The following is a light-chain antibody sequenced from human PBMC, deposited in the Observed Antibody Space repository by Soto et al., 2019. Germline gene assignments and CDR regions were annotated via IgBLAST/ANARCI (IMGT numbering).Light chain of an antibody. CDR1: QSVSSY. CDR2: GAS. Sequence: EIVLTQSPATLSLSPGERATLSCRASQSVSSYLAWYPQKPGQAPRLLIYGASTRATGIPDRFSGSGSGTDFTLTISRLEPEDFAVYYCQQYGSSGTFGQGTKVDNK. J-gene: IGKJ1*01. V-gene: IGKV3-20*01. CDR3: QQYGSSGT.